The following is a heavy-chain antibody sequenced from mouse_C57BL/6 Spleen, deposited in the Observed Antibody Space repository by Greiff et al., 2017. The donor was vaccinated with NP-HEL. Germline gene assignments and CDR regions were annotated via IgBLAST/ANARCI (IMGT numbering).Heavy chain of an antibody. CDR3: ARGELLRPYYFDY. CDR2: ISSGSSTI. CDR1: GFTFSGYG. Sequence: EVKLMESGGGLVKPGGSLKLSCAASGFTFSGYGMHWVRQAPEKGLEWVAYISSGSSTIYYADTVKGRFTISRDNAKNTLFLQMTRLRSEDTAMYYCARGELLRPYYFDYWGQGTTLTVSS. J-gene: IGHJ2*01. D-gene: IGHD1-2*01. V-gene: IGHV5-17*01.